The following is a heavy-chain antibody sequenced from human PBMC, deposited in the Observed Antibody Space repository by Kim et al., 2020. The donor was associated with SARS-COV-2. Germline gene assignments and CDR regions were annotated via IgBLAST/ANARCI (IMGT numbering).Heavy chain of an antibody. CDR1: GFTFSSYG. V-gene: IGHV3-33*05. J-gene: IGHJ3*02. CDR3: ASVGPDAFDI. Sequence: GGSLRLSCAASGFTFSSYGMHWVRQAPGKGLEWVAVISYDGSNKYYADSVKGRFTISRDNSKNTLYLQMNSLRAEDTAVYYCASVGPDAFDIWGQGTMVTVSS. CDR2: ISYDGSNK.